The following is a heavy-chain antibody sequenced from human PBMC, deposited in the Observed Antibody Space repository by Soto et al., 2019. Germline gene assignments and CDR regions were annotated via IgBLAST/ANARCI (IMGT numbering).Heavy chain of an antibody. Sequence: QVQLVESGGGVVQPGRSLRLSCAASGFTFSSYGMHWVRQAPGKGLEWVAVISYDGSNKYYADSVKGRFTISRDNSKKTRYLQMNSLRAEDTAVYYCAKDPYRYCSSTSCYLPDCWGQGTLVTVYS. CDR3: AKDPYRYCSSTSCYLPDC. CDR2: ISYDGSNK. CDR1: GFTFSSYG. J-gene: IGHJ4*02. D-gene: IGHD2-2*01. V-gene: IGHV3-30*18.